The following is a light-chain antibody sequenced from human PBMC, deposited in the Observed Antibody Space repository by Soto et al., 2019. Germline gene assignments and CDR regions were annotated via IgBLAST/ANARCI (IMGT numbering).Light chain of an antibody. CDR3: QSYDSGLVGLV. J-gene: IGLJ2*01. CDR2: DVS. V-gene: IGLV2-11*01. CDR1: SSDVGGYNY. Sequence: QSVLTQPRSVSGSPGQSVTISCTGTSSDVGGYNYVSWYQQHPGKAPKLMIYDVSKRPSGVPDRFSGSKSGNTASLTISGLQPEDEAEYYCQSYDSGLVGLVFGTGTKLTVL.